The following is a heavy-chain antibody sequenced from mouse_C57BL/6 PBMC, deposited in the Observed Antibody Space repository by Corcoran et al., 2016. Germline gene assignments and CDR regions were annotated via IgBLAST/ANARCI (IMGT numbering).Heavy chain of an antibody. J-gene: IGHJ2*01. CDR3: ARTLSTVVPPDFGY. V-gene: IGHV1-26*01. CDR2: INPNNGGT. Sequence: EVQLQQSGPELVKPGASVKISCKASGYTFTDYYMNWVKQSHGKSLEWIGDINPNNGGTRYNQKFKGKATLTVDKSSSTAYMELRSLTSEDSAVYYCARTLSTVVPPDFGYWGQGTTLTVSS. CDR1: GYTFTDYY. D-gene: IGHD1-1*01.